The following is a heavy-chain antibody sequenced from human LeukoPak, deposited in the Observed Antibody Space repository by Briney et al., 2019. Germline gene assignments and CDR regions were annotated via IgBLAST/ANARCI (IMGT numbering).Heavy chain of an antibody. CDR3: VSSKLELRYDY. CDR1: GGSISSHY. Sequence: SETLSLTCTVSGGSISSHYWSWIRQPPGKGLEWIGYIYYSGSTNYNPSLKSRVTISVDTSKNQFSLKLSSVTAADTAVYYCVSSKLELRYDYWGQGTLVTVSS. CDR2: IYYSGST. J-gene: IGHJ4*02. V-gene: IGHV4-59*11. D-gene: IGHD1-7*01.